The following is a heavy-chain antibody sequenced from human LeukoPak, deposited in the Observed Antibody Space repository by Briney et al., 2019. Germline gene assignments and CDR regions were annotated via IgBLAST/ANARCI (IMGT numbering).Heavy chain of an antibody. J-gene: IGHJ4*02. V-gene: IGHV4-59*01. CDR1: GGSISSYY. Sequence: PSETLSLTCTVSGGSISSYYWSWIRQPPGKGLEWIAYIYYSGSTNYNPSLKSRVTISVDTSKNQFSLKLSSVTAADTAVYYCARTSSSWSDFDYWGQGTLVTVSS. D-gene: IGHD6-13*01. CDR2: IYYSGST. CDR3: ARTSSSWSDFDY.